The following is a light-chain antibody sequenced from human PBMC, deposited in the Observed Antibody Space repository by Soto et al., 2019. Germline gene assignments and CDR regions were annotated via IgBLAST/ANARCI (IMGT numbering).Light chain of an antibody. CDR1: SSDVGTFNL. CDR2: EGT. J-gene: IGLJ1*01. V-gene: IGLV2-23*01. CDR3: CSYSGTGTSWV. Sequence: QSALTQPASVSGFLGQSITMSCTGSSSDVGTFNLVSWFQQHPGKAPKLLIFEGTKRPSGVSDRFSGSKSGNTASLTISGVQAEDEAGYHCCSYSGTGTSWVFGTGTKLTVL.